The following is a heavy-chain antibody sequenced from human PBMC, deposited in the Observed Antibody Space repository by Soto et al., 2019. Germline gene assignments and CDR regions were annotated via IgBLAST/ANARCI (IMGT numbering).Heavy chain of an antibody. CDR3: ARGRYNWNYRENWFDP. Sequence: LSLTCTVSGGSISSYYWSWIRQPPGKGLEWIGYIYYSGSTNYNPSLKSRVTISVDTSKNQFSLKLSSVTAADTAVYYCARGRYNWNYRENWFDPWGQGTLVTVSS. D-gene: IGHD1-7*01. V-gene: IGHV4-59*01. CDR1: GGSISSYY. CDR2: IYYSGST. J-gene: IGHJ5*02.